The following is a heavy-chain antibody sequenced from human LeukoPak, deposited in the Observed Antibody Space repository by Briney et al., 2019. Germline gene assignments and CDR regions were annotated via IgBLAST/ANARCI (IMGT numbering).Heavy chain of an antibody. D-gene: IGHD3-22*01. CDR2: IYYSGST. V-gene: IGHV4-59*08. CDR1: GGSINNYY. J-gene: IGHJ3*02. CDR3: ARHPWLRYFDNSGYFVDAFDI. Sequence: PSGTLSLTCTVSGGSINNYYWSWIRQPPGKGLEWIGYIYYSGSTNYNPSLKSRVTISVDTSKNQFSLKLSSVTAADTAVYYCARHPWLRYFDNSGYFVDAFDIWGQGTMATVSS.